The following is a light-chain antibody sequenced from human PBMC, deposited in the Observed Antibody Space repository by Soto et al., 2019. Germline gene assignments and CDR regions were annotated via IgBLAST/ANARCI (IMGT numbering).Light chain of an antibody. CDR2: GAS. J-gene: IGKJ1*01. V-gene: IGKV3-15*01. CDR1: QSVSSN. CDR3: QQYYNWPRT. Sequence: IVMTHSPATLSVSPGERATLSCRASQSVSSNLAWYQQKPGQAPRLLIYGASTRATGIPARFSGSGSGTEFTLTISSLQSEDFAVYYCQQYYNWPRTFGQGTKVDIK.